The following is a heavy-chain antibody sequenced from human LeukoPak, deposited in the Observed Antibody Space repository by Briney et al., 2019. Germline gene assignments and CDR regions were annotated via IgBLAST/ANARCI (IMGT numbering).Heavy chain of an antibody. V-gene: IGHV1-2*02. CDR1: GYTFTGYY. CDR2: INPNSGGT. J-gene: IGHJ6*02. D-gene: IGHD3-10*01. CDR3: AREGVRDDYYYYYGMDV. Sequence: EASVKVSCKASGYTFTGYYMHWVRQAPGQGLEWMGWINPNSGGTNYAQKFQGRVTMTRDTSISTAYMELSRLRSDDTAVYYCAREGVRDDYYYYYGMDVWGQGTTVTVSS.